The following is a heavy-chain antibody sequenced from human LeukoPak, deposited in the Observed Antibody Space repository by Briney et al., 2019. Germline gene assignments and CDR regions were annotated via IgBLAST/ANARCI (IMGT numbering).Heavy chain of an antibody. Sequence: ASVKVSCKSSGYTFTSYAMNWVRQAPGQGLEWMGWINTNTGNPTYTQGFTGRFVFSLDTSVSTAYLQISSLKAEDTAVYYCARGQAGYFRGFAFDYWGQGTLVTVSS. CDR1: GYTFTSYA. J-gene: IGHJ4*02. CDR3: ARGQAGYFRGFAFDY. D-gene: IGHD2-15*01. CDR2: INTNTGNP. V-gene: IGHV7-4-1*02.